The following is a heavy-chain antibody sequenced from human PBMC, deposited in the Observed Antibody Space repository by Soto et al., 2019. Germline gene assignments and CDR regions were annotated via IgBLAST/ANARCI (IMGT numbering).Heavy chain of an antibody. CDR3: ARAPGGTLDY. J-gene: IGHJ4*02. Sequence: PAETLSLTCTVSGGSVISGSYYWICIRQPPGKGLELIGYIYYSGSTNYNPSLKSRVTISVDTSKNQFSLKLSSVTAADTAVYYCARAPGGTLDYWGQGTLVTVSS. CDR1: GGSVISGSYY. CDR2: IYYSGST. D-gene: IGHD1-1*01. V-gene: IGHV4-61*01.